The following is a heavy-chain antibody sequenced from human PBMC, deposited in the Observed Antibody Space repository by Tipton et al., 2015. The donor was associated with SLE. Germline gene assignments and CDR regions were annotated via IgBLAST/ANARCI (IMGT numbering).Heavy chain of an antibody. CDR1: GGSISSYY. J-gene: IGHJ4*02. Sequence: TLSLTCTVSGGSISSYYWSWIRQPPGKGLEWIGYIYYSGSTNYNSSLKSRVTISVDTSKNQFSLKLSSVTAADTAVYYCAREGSSWYYFDYWGQGTLVTVSS. CDR2: IYYSGST. CDR3: AREGSSWYYFDY. V-gene: IGHV4-59*01. D-gene: IGHD6-13*01.